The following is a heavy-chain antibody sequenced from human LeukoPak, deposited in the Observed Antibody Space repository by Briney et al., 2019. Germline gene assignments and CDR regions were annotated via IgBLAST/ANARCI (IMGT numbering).Heavy chain of an antibody. CDR2: IYRSGST. CDR1: GYSISSGYY. J-gene: IGHJ5*02. CDR3: ARGLISEVS. Sequence: SETLSLTCTVSGYSISSGYYWGWIRQPPGKGLEWIGSIYRSGSTYYNPSLKSRVTISVDTSNNQFSLKLSSVTAADTAVYYCARGLISEVSWGQGTLVTVSS. D-gene: IGHD1-14*01. V-gene: IGHV4-38-2*02.